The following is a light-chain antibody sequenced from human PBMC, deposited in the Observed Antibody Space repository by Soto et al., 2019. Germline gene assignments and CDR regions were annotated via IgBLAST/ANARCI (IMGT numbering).Light chain of an antibody. Sequence: DIVMTQSPDSLAVSLGERATINCKSSQSVLHTSYNKNYLAWYQQKPGHPPKVLIYWASTRESAVPDRISGSESRTDFTLPLSDRQHEDVAVYYGQQAYSRSLTCGGGTKVQIK. V-gene: IGKV4-1*01. CDR2: WAS. J-gene: IGKJ4*01. CDR1: QSVLHTSYNKNY. CDR3: QQAYSRSLT.